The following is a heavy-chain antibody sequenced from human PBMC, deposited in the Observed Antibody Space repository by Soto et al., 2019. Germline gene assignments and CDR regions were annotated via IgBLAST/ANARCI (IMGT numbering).Heavy chain of an antibody. V-gene: IGHV4-59*01. D-gene: IGHD4-4*01. CDR3: ARLSYSNYVEDWFDP. J-gene: IGHJ5*02. CDR1: GGSISSYY. Sequence: PSETLSLSYTVSGGSISSYYWSWIRQPPGKGLEWIGYIYYSGSTNYNPSLKSRVTISVDTSKNQFSLKLSSVTAADTAVYYCARLSYSNYVEDWFDPWGQGTLVTVSS. CDR2: IYYSGST.